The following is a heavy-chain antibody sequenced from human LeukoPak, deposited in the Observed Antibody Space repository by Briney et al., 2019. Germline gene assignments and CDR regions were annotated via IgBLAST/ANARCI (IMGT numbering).Heavy chain of an antibody. V-gene: IGHV4-59*01. J-gene: IGHJ4*02. CDR2: IYYSGST. CDR1: GGSISSYY. Sequence: PSETLSFTCTVSGGSISSYYWSWIRQPPGKGLEWIGYIYYSGSTNYNPSLKSRVTISVDTSKNQFSLKLSSVTAADTAVYYCARDIYSYGPSFDYWGQGTLVTVSS. CDR3: ARDIYSYGPSFDY. D-gene: IGHD5-18*01.